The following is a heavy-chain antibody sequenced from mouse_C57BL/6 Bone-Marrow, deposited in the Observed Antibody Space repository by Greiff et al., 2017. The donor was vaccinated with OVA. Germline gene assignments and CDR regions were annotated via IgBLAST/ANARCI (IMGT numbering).Heavy chain of an antibody. CDR1: GYTFTSYG. CDR2: IYPRSGNT. V-gene: IGHV1-81*01. CDR3: ARRLRGYCNYVNYAMDY. Sequence: QVQLQQSGAELARPGASVKLSCKASGYTFTSYGISWVKQRTGQGLEWIGEIYPRSGNTYYNEKFKGKATLTADKSYSTAYMELRSLTSEDSAVYFCARRLRGYCNYVNYAMDYWGQGTSVTVSS. D-gene: IGHD2-1*01. J-gene: IGHJ4*01.